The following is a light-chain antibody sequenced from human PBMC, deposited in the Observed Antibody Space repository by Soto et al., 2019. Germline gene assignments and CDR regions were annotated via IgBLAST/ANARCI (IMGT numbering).Light chain of an antibody. CDR3: LQDYDYPYT. V-gene: IGKV1-6*01. CDR2: AAS. Sequence: TQSPGTLSLSPGERATLSCRASQGIRDDLAWYQQKPGKAPKLLIYAASNLQSGVPSRFSGSGSGTDFTLIISSLQPEDFATYYCLQDYDYPYTFGQGTKLEIK. J-gene: IGKJ2*01. CDR1: QGIRDD.